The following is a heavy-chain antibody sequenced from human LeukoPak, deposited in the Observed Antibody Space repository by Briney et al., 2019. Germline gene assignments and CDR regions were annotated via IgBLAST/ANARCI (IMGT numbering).Heavy chain of an antibody. CDR1: EFTFSSYA. CDR2: ISWDGGST. D-gene: IGHD3/OR15-3a*01. CDR3: RAWLIFMDV. J-gene: IGHJ6*03. Sequence: GGSLRLSCAASEFTFSSYAMHWVRQAPGKGLEWVSLISWDGGSTYYADSVKGRFTISRDNAKNSLYLQMNSLRAEDTAVYYCRAWLIFMDVWGKGTTVTISS. V-gene: IGHV3-43D*03.